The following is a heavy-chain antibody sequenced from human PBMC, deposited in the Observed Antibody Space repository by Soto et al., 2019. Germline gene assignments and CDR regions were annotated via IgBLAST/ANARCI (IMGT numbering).Heavy chain of an antibody. CDR1: GGSFSGYY. V-gene: IGHV4-34*01. Sequence: QVQLQQWGAGLLKPSETLSLTCAVYGGSFSGYYWSWIRQTRGKGLEWIGEINHSGSTNYNPSLKSRVTISVDTSKNQFSLKLSSVTAADTAVYYCARVSKYSSSSHYGMDVWGQGTTVTVSS. D-gene: IGHD6-6*01. CDR2: INHSGST. J-gene: IGHJ6*02. CDR3: ARVSKYSSSSHYGMDV.